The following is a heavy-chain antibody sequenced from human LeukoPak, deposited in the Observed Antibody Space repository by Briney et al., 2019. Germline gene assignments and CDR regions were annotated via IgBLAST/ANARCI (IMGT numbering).Heavy chain of an antibody. J-gene: IGHJ3*02. Sequence: GGSLRLSCAASGFTFSSYSMNWVRQAPGKGLEWVSYISSSSSTIYYADSVKGRFTISRDNAKNSLYLQMNSLRAEDTAVYYCARDLVPRRVDFFDALDIWGQGTMVTVSS. CDR1: GFTFSSYS. CDR2: ISSSSSTI. CDR3: ARDLVPRRVDFFDALDI. V-gene: IGHV3-48*01. D-gene: IGHD3-3*01.